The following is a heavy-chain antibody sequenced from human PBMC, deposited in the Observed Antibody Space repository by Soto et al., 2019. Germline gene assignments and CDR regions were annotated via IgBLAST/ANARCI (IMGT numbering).Heavy chain of an antibody. J-gene: IGHJ4*02. V-gene: IGHV4-4*07. CDR2: IYTVGST. CDR1: GGSLNNYY. Sequence: LETRSLTCTVSGGSLNNYYWSWIRQPAGKGVEWIGRIYTVGSTNYNPSLKSRVKMSIDTAKNQFSLRLTSVTAADTAVYYCARSPLTHSYAQFDSWGQGSLVTVSS. CDR3: ARSPLTHSYAQFDS. D-gene: IGHD3-16*01.